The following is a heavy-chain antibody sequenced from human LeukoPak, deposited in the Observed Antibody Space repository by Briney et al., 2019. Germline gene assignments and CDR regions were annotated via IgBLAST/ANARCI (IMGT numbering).Heavy chain of an antibody. CDR2: IKSDGSST. J-gene: IGHJ4*02. Sequence: GGSLRLSCAASGFTFSSYWMHWVRQGPGKGLVWVSRIKSDGSSTSYADSVKGRFTISRDNAKNTLYLQMNSLRDEDTAVYYCARDKGISYLSSFDYWGQGTLVTVSS. V-gene: IGHV3-74*01. D-gene: IGHD6-6*01. CDR3: ARDKGISYLSSFDY. CDR1: GFTFSSYW.